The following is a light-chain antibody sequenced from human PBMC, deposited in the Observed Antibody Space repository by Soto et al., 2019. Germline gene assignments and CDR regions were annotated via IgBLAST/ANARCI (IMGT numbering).Light chain of an antibody. CDR2: DAS. CDR1: QSISRP. J-gene: IGKJ1*01. V-gene: IGKV1-5*01. CDR3: QQYSTYPWT. Sequence: DFQMTQSPSTLSASVGDRVTITCRASQSISRPLAWYQQKPGQAPKLLIYDASSLESGVPSRFSGSGSGTELTLTISSLQPDDFATYFCQQYSTYPWTFGQGTKVEIK.